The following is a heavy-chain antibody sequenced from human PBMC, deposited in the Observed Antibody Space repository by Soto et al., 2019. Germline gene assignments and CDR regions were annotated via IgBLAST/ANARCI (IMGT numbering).Heavy chain of an antibody. CDR1: GFTFSSYG. CDR3: ARDEKWELPLRYYYYYGMDV. CDR2: IWYDGSNK. Sequence: QVQLVESGGGVVQPGRSLRLSCAASGFTFSSYGMHWVRQAPGKGLEWVAVIWYDGSNKYYADSVKGRFTISRDNSKNTLYLQMNSLRAEDTAVYYCARDEKWELPLRYYYYYGMDVW. J-gene: IGHJ6*01. D-gene: IGHD1-26*01. V-gene: IGHV3-33*01.